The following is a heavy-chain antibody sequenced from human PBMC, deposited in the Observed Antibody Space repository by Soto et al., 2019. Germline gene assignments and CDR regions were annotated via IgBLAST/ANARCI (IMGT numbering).Heavy chain of an antibody. J-gene: IGHJ4*02. D-gene: IGHD2-2*01. CDR3: AKVGSHCSSTSCPVDY. CDR2: ISGSGGST. Sequence: EVQLLESGGGLVQPGGSLRLSCAASGFTFSSYAMSWVHQAPGKGLEWVSAISGSGGSTYYADSVKGRFTISRDNSKNTLYLQMNSLRAEDTAVYYCAKVGSHCSSTSCPVDYWGQGTLVTVSS. CDR1: GFTFSSYA. V-gene: IGHV3-23*01.